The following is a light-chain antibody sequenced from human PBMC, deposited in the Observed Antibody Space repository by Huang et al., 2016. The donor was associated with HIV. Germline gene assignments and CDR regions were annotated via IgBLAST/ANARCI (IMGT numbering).Light chain of an antibody. Sequence: IQLTQSPSSLSASVGDRVTITCRASQGISSYLAWYQQKPGKAPKLLIYAASSLQSGVPSRCSGSGSGTYFTLTISSLQPEDFATYYCQHLNTYSTFGQGTRLEIK. CDR3: QHLNTYST. V-gene: IGKV1-9*01. CDR2: AAS. J-gene: IGKJ5*01. CDR1: QGISSY.